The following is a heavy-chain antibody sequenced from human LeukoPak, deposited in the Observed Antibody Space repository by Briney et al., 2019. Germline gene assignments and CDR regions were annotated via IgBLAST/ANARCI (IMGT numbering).Heavy chain of an antibody. CDR1: GFTFSSYS. Sequence: GGSLRLSCAASGFTFSSYSMNWVRQAPGKGLEWVSSISSSSSYIYYADSVKGRFTISRDNAKNSLYLQMNSLRAEDTAVYYCARGRGYYYGSGSYFPSDYWGQGTLVTVSS. CDR2: ISSSSSYI. J-gene: IGHJ4*02. D-gene: IGHD3-10*01. V-gene: IGHV3-21*01. CDR3: ARGRGYYYGSGSYFPSDY.